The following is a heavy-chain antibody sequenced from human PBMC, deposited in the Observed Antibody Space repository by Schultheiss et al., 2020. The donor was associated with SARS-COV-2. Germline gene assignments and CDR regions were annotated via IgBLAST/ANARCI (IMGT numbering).Heavy chain of an antibody. CDR2: ISSSSSYI. CDR1: GFTFSSYS. V-gene: IGHV3-21*01. D-gene: IGHD3-3*02. CDR3: HILGEYYYYGMDV. Sequence: GESLKISCAASGFTFSSYSMNWVRQAPGKGLEWVSSISSSSSYIYYADSVKGRFTISRDNAKNSLYLQMNSLRAEDTAVYYCHILGEYYYYGMDVWGQGTTVTVSS. J-gene: IGHJ6*02.